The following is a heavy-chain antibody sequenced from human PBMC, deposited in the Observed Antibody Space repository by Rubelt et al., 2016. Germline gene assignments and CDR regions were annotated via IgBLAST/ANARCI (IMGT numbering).Heavy chain of an antibody. D-gene: IGHD3-3*01. J-gene: IGHJ4*02. CDR1: GFTVISNY. CDR3: ARLGSNYDFWSGYI. V-gene: IGHV3-66*01. Sequence: EVQLVESGGGLIQSGGSLRLSCAASGFTVISNYMSWVRQAPGKGLEWVSVIYGGGGTYYDDSVKGRLTISRDNSRNTPYLQMNSLRAEDTAVYYCARLGSNYDFWSGYIWGQGTLVTVSS. CDR2: IYGGGGT.